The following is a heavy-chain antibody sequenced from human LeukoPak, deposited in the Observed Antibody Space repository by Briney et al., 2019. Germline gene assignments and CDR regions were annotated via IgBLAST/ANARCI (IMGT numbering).Heavy chain of an antibody. CDR1: GFVFSSQD. CDR3: ARDIAYCGGDCYSPSFQH. D-gene: IGHD2-21*02. CDR2: ISDGGSRT. J-gene: IGHJ1*01. V-gene: IGHV3-23*01. Sequence: GGSLRLSCAASGFVFSSQDMGWVRQAPGKGLEWVSAISDGGSRTYYADSVKGRFTISRDNSKNTLHLQMNSLRAEDTAVYYCARDIAYCGGDCYSPSFQHWGQGTLVTVSS.